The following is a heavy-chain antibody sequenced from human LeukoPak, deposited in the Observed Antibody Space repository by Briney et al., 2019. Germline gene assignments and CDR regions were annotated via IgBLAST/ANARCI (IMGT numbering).Heavy chain of an antibody. CDR3: ARAERWLHRGVALQPFDY. V-gene: IGHV1-69*13. J-gene: IGHJ4*02. Sequence: SVKVSCKASGGTFSSYAISWVRQAPGQGLEWMGGIIPIFGTANYAQKFQGRVTITADESTGTAYMELSSLRSEDTAVYYCARAERWLHRGVALQPFDYWGQGTLVTVSS. CDR2: IIPIFGTA. D-gene: IGHD5-24*01. CDR1: GGTFSSYA.